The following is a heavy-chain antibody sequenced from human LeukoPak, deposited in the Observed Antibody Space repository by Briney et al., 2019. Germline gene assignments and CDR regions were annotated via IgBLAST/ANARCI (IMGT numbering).Heavy chain of an antibody. Sequence: GGSLRLSCAVSGFTFSSYWMHWVRQGPGKGLAWVSRITNDGSATDYADSVKGQFTISRDNAENTLYLHMNSLTDEDTAVYYCTRDASPGYFDLWGRGTLVTVSS. CDR2: ITNDGSAT. J-gene: IGHJ2*01. D-gene: IGHD2-15*01. CDR3: TRDASPGYFDL. V-gene: IGHV3-74*01. CDR1: GFTFSSYW.